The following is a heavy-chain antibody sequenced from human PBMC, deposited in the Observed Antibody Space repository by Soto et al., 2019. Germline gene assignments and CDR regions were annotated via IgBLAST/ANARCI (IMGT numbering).Heavy chain of an antibody. V-gene: IGHV3-23*01. J-gene: IGHJ4*02. CDR3: AQLGLMTFSHKHYFNH. CDR1: GFSFDNYG. D-gene: IGHD3-16*01. Sequence: GGSLRLSCVASGFSFDNYGMSWVRQAPGEGLEWFSAIKSDGTSTYYAASVEDRFTISRDNSKNTLYLQLNSLRAEDTAVYYCAQLGLMTFSHKHYFNHWGRGTLVTVSS. CDR2: IKSDGTST.